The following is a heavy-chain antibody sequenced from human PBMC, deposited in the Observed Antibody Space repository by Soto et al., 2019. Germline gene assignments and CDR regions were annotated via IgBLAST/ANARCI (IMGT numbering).Heavy chain of an antibody. CDR1: GFTFSSYW. Sequence: GGSLRLSCAASGFTFSSYWMHWVRQAPGKGLVWVSRINSDGSSTSYADSVKGRFTISRDNSKNTLYLQMNSLRAEDTAVYYCAKRYSSSWYGDDYWGQGTLVTVSS. V-gene: IGHV3-74*01. D-gene: IGHD6-13*01. J-gene: IGHJ4*02. CDR2: INSDGSST. CDR3: AKRYSSSWYGDDY.